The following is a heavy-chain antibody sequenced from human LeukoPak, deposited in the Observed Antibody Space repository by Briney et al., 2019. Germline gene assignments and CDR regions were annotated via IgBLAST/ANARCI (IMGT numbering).Heavy chain of an antibody. CDR1: GYTFTSYY. J-gene: IGHJ4*02. V-gene: IGHV1-46*01. Sequence: ASVKVSCKASGYTFTSYYMHWVRQAPGQGLEWMGIINPSGGSTSYAQKFQGRVTMTRDTSTSTVYMELSSLRSEDTAVYYCARVFTDYGGLYYFDYWGQGTLVTVSS. CDR3: ARVFTDYGGLYYFDY. CDR2: INPSGGST. D-gene: IGHD4-23*01.